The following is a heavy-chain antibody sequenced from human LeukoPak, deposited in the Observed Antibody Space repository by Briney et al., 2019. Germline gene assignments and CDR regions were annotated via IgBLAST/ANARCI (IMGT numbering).Heavy chain of an antibody. Sequence: PGGSLRLSCAASGFTFSSYAMSWVRQAPGKGLEWVSAISGSGGSTYYADSVKGRFTISRDNSKHTLYLQMNRLRAEDTAVYYCATGGSGYTHGDFDYWGQGTLVTVSS. J-gene: IGHJ4*02. D-gene: IGHD3-3*01. V-gene: IGHV3-23*01. CDR3: ATGGSGYTHGDFDY. CDR1: GFTFSSYA. CDR2: ISGSGGST.